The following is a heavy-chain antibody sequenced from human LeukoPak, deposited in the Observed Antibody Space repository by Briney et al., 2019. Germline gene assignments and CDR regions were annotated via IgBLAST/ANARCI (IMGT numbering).Heavy chain of an antibody. D-gene: IGHD3-16*01. CDR1: GYTFTSYY. Sequence: GASVKVSCKASGYTFTSYYMHWVRQAPGQGLEWMGWISSNNGNTKYAQKFQGRVTMTTETSTSTAYMELRSLRSDDTAVYYCARDEGGPVNYWGQGTLVTVSS. CDR3: ARDEGGPVNY. CDR2: ISSNNGNT. V-gene: IGHV1-18*04. J-gene: IGHJ4*02.